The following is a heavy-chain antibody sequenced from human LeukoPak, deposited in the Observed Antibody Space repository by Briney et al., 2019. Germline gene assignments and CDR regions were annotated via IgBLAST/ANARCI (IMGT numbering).Heavy chain of an antibody. Sequence: SVKVSCKASGGTFSSYAISWVRQAPGQGLEWMGGIIPIFGTANYAQKFQGRVTITADESTSTAYMELRSLRSDDTAVYYCARGLLKGTMVRGVSTYYFDYWGQGTLVTVSS. CDR3: ARGLLKGTMVRGVSTYYFDY. V-gene: IGHV1-69*13. J-gene: IGHJ4*02. CDR1: GGTFSSYA. CDR2: IIPIFGTA. D-gene: IGHD3-10*01.